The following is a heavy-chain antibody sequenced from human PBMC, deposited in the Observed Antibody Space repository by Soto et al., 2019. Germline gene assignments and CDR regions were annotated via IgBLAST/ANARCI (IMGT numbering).Heavy chain of an antibody. D-gene: IGHD6-13*01. J-gene: IGHJ5*02. CDR2: IYHSGST. V-gene: IGHV4-38-2*02. Sequence: SETLSLTCAVSGYSISSGYYWGWIRQPPGKGLEWIGSIYHSGSTYYNPSLKSRVTISVDTSKNQFSLKLSSVTAADTAVYYCARESSSSWYPNWFDPWGQGTLVTVSS. CDR3: ARESSSSWYPNWFDP. CDR1: GYSISSGYY.